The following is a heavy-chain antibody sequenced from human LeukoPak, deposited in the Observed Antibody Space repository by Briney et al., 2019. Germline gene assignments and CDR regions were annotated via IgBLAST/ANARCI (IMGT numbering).Heavy chain of an antibody. CDR1: VGTFSSYA. V-gene: IGHV1-69*05. D-gene: IGHD4-23*01. Sequence: SVKVSCKASVGTFSSYAISWVRQAPGQGLEWMGRIIPIFGTANYAQKFQGRVTITTDESTSTAYMELSSLKSEDTAVYYCARERTTVGDPDYFDYWGQGTLVTVSS. CDR3: ARERTTVGDPDYFDY. J-gene: IGHJ4*02. CDR2: IIPIFGTA.